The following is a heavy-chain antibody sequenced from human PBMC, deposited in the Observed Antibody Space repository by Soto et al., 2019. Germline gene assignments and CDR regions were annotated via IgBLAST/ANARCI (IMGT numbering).Heavy chain of an antibody. V-gene: IGHV4-61*01. CDR1: GGSVSIVSHY. J-gene: IGHJ3*01. Sequence: PSETLSLTCPVSGGSVSIVSHYWSWIRQPPGKGLEWIAYIYHSGSTDYNPSLKSRITIGVDMSRPQFCLRRDSVTAXETALFYCARDRPDDLNSLDVSDPRGKGTMVT. CDR3: ARDRPDDLNSLDVSDP. CDR2: IYHSGST. D-gene: IGHD6-6*01.